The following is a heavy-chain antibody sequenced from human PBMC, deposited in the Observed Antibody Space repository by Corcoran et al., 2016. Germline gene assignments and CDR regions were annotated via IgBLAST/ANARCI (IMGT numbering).Heavy chain of an antibody. CDR1: GYTFTGYY. Sequence: QVQLVQSGAEVKKPGASVKVSCKASGYTFTGYYMHWVRQAPGQGLEWMGWINPNSGGTNYAQKFQGRVTMTRDTSISTAYMELSRLRSDDTAGYYCAREGYCSGGSCYSGVWFDPWGQGTLVTVSS. V-gene: IGHV1-2*02. D-gene: IGHD2-15*01. J-gene: IGHJ5*02. CDR3: AREGYCSGGSCYSGVWFDP. CDR2: INPNSGGT.